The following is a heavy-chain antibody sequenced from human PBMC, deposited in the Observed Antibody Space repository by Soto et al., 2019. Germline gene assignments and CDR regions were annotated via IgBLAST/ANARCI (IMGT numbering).Heavy chain of an antibody. CDR3: ARFAFWSGYYPIYGMDV. CDR1: GFTFSSYA. V-gene: IGHV3-30-3*01. CDR2: ISYDGSNK. Sequence: HPGGSLRLSCAASGFTFSSYAMHWVRQAPGKGLEWVAVISYDGSNKYYADSVKGRFTISRDNSKNTLYLQMNSLRAEDTAVYYCARFAFWSGYYPIYGMDVWGQGTTVTVSS. D-gene: IGHD3-3*01. J-gene: IGHJ6*02.